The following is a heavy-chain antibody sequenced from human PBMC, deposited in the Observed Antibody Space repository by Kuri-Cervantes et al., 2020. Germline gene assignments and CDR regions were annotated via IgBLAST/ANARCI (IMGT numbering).Heavy chain of an antibody. CDR1: GYTFTGYY. V-gene: IGHV1-2*04. CDR3: ARGPVAGYFDY. D-gene: IGHD6-19*01. CDR2: INPNSGGT. J-gene: IGHJ4*02. Sequence: ASVKVSCKASGYTFTGYYMHWVRQAPGQGLEWMGWINPNSGGTNYAQKFQGWVTMTRDTSISTAYMELSSLRSEDTAVYYCARGPVAGYFDYWGQGTLVTVSS.